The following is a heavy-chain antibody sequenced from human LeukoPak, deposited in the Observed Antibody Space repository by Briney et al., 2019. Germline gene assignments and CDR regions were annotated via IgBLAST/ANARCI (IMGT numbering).Heavy chain of an antibody. V-gene: IGHV4-34*01. D-gene: IGHD5-24*01. CDR2: INHSGST. Sequence: PSETLSLTCAVYGGSFSGYYWSWIRQPPGKGLEWIGEINHSGSTNYNPSLKSRVTISVDTSKNQFSLKLSSVTAADTAVYYCARVDEMATKVAYWGQGTLVTVSS. CDR1: GGSFSGYY. CDR3: ARVDEMATKVAY. J-gene: IGHJ4*02.